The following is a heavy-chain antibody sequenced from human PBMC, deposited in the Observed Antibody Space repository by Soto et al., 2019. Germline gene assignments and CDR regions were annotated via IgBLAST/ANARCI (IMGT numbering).Heavy chain of an antibody. V-gene: IGHV4-4*02. CDR3: ARRIAARLNYYYGMDV. CDR1: GGSISSSNW. Sequence: QVQLQESGPGLVKPSGTLSLTCAVSGGSISSSNWWSWVRQPPGKGREWIGEIYHSGSTNYNPSLRSRVTISVDKSKNQFSLKLSAVTAADTAVYYCARRIAARLNYYYGMDVWGQGTTVTVSS. D-gene: IGHD6-6*01. CDR2: IYHSGST. J-gene: IGHJ6*02.